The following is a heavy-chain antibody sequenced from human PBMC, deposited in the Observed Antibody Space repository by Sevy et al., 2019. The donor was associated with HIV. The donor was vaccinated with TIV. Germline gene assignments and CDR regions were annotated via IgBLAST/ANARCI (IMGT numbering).Heavy chain of an antibody. D-gene: IGHD4-17*01. CDR2: ISGSDNTI. CDR1: GFTFSDYY. CDR3: ARDHVKDGDLGDYYYYAMDV. J-gene: IGHJ6*02. Sequence: GGSLRLSCAASGFTFSDYYMSWIRQAPGKGLEWLSYISGSDNTIYYADSVKGRFTISRDNAKNSLYLQMNSLRAEDTVVYYCARDHVKDGDLGDYYYYAMDVWGQGTTVTVSS. V-gene: IGHV3-11*01.